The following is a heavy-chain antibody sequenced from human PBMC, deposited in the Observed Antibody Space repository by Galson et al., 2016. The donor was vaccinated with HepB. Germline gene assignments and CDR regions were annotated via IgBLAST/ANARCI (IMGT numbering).Heavy chain of an antibody. CDR2: ISDGGTA. J-gene: IGHJ4*02. CDR3: ARVSGPWVGVPAAKVYFDF. D-gene: IGHD2-2*01. CDR1: GFTFKYHA. V-gene: IGHV3-23*01. Sequence: SLRLSCAASGFTFKYHAMSWVRQAPGSGLEWVAVISDGGTAQYADSVKGRFTISRDNSKNTVYLQMDSLRAEDRAEYYCARVSGPWVGVPAAKVYFDFWGQGTLVIVSS.